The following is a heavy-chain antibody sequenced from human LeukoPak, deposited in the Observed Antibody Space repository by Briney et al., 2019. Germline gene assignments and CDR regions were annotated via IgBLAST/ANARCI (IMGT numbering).Heavy chain of an antibody. CDR1: GFTFSSYA. Sequence: PGGSLRLSCAASGFTFSSYAMTWVRQGPGKGLEWVSDISGGGGNTYYADPVKGRFTISRDNSKNALYLQMHSLRAEDTAVYYCAIYGGSDTNAFDMWGQGTMVTVHS. CDR3: AIYGGSDTNAFDM. J-gene: IGHJ3*02. D-gene: IGHD5-12*01. CDR2: ISGGGGNT. V-gene: IGHV3-23*01.